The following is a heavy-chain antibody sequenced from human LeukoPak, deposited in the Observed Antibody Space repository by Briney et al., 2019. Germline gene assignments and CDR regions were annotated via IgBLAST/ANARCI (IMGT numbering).Heavy chain of an antibody. D-gene: IGHD3-22*01. CDR3: AKDLSSGYYPRYGMGV. CDR1: GFTFSSSA. V-gene: IGHV3-23*01. J-gene: IGHJ6*02. CDR2: ISGSGGST. Sequence: PGGSLRLSCAASGFTFSSSAMSWVRQAPGKGLEWVSTISGSGGSTYYADSVKGRFTISRDNSKNTLYLQMNSLRAEDTAVYYCAKDLSSGYYPRYGMGVWGQGTTVTVSS.